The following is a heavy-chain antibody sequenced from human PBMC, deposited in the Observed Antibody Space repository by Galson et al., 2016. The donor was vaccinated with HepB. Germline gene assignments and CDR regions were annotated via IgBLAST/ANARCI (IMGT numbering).Heavy chain of an antibody. CDR2: VSSGSSST. D-gene: IGHD3-16*01. Sequence: SLRLSCAASGFTFSDYYMSWIRQAPGKGLEWISYVSSGSSSTEYSDSVKGRFTISRDNAKNSLYLQMNSLRADDTAVYYCARDGRLGSSDYWGQGTLVTVSS. CDR1: GFTFSDYY. V-gene: IGHV3-11*06. CDR3: ARDGRLGSSDY. J-gene: IGHJ4*02.